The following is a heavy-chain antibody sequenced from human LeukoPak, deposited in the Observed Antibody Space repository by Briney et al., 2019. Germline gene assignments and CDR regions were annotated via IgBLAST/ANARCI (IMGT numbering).Heavy chain of an antibody. Sequence: SETLSLTCTVSGGSIISHYRSWIRQPPGKGLEWIGYIYDSGSTNFNPSLKSRFTISVDTSKKQFSLKLASVTAADSAVYYSARRRDWFDPWGQGTLVTVSS. V-gene: IGHV4-59*11. CDR1: GGSIISHY. CDR3: ARRRDWFDP. CDR2: IYDSGST. J-gene: IGHJ5*02.